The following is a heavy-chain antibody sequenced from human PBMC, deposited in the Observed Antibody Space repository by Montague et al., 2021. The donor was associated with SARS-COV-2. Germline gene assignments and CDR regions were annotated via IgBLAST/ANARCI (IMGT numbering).Heavy chain of an antibody. D-gene: IGHD1-26*01. Sequence: SETLSLTCTVSGVSISSAHYCWGWVRQPPGKGLEWIGSIHYSGSTYYNPSLKSRVSISVDTSKSQFSLKLSSVTAADTAVYYCARLWDTVYYYYGMDVWGQGTTVTVSS. CDR2: IHYSGST. J-gene: IGHJ6*02. V-gene: IGHV4-39*01. CDR1: GVSISSAHYC. CDR3: ARLWDTVYYYYGMDV.